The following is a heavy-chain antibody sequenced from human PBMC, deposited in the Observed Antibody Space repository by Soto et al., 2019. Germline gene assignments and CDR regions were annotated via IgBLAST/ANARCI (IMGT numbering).Heavy chain of an antibody. CDR2: IYHSGST. J-gene: IGHJ6*02. Sequence: SETLSLTCAVSGGSISSGGYSWSWIRQPPGKGLEWIGYIYHSGSTYYNPSLKSRVTISVDRSKNQFSLKLSSVTAADTAVYYCARGGRYYDILTGYHYRMDVWGHGTTVTVSS. CDR3: ARGGRYYDILTGYHYRMDV. D-gene: IGHD3-9*01. CDR1: GGSISSGGYS. V-gene: IGHV4-30-2*01.